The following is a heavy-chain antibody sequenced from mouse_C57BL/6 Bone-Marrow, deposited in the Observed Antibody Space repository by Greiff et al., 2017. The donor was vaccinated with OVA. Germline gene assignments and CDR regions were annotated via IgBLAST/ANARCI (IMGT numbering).Heavy chain of an antibody. CDR2: IDPETGGT. CDR1: GYTFTDYE. V-gene: IGHV1-15*01. Sequence: QVQLKESGAELVRPGASVTLSCKASGYTFTDYEMHWVKQTPVHGLEWIGAIDPETGGTAYNQKFKGKAILTADKSSSTAYMELRSLTSEDSAVYYCTRSDGYFLYFDYWGQGTTLTVSS. J-gene: IGHJ2*01. CDR3: TRSDGYFLYFDY. D-gene: IGHD2-3*01.